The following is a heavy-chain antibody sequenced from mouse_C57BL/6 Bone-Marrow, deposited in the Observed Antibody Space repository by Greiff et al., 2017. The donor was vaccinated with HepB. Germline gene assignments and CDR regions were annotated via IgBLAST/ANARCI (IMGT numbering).Heavy chain of an antibody. CDR2: ISDGGSYT. V-gene: IGHV5-4*03. D-gene: IGHD2-3*01. J-gene: IGHJ4*01. CDR3: ARGDGYYEDYAMDY. CDR1: GFTFSSYA. Sequence: EVMLVESGGGLVKPGGSLKLSCAASGFTFSSYAMSWVRQTPEKRLEWVATISDGGSYTYYPDNVKGRFTISRDNAKNNLYLQMSHLKSEDTAMYYCARGDGYYEDYAMDYWGQGTSVTVSS.